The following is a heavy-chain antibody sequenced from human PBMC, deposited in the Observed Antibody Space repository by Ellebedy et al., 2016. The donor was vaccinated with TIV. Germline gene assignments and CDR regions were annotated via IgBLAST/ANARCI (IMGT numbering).Heavy chain of an antibody. CDR1: GFAFSSYA. CDR2: ISGSGSNT. D-gene: IGHD2-15*01. CDR3: AKDSGICSGGSCYSEGLDY. Sequence: PGGSLRLSCAASGFAFSSYAMIWVRQAPGKGLDWVSAISGSGSNTYYADSVKGRFTISRDNSKNTLYLQMNSLRAEDTAVYYCAKDSGICSGGSCYSEGLDYWGQGTLVTVSS. J-gene: IGHJ4*02. V-gene: IGHV3-23*01.